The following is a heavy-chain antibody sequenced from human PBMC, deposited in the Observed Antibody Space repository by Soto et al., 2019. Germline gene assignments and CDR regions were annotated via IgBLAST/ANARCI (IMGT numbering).Heavy chain of an antibody. CDR1: GFTFRDFD. CDR2: ISSGSGTI. D-gene: IGHD4-4*01. J-gene: IGHJ6*02. Sequence: GGSLRLSCAASGFTFRDFDMYWVLQAPEKGLEWLSYISSGSGTIYNADSVKGRFTISRDNAKNSLYLQMNSLRDEDTAVYYCARPEKTTAYYYYAMDVWGQGTTVTVSS. V-gene: IGHV3-48*02. CDR3: ARPEKTTAYYYYAMDV.